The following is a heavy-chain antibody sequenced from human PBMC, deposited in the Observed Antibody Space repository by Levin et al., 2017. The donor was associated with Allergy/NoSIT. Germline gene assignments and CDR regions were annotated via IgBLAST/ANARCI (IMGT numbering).Heavy chain of an antibody. J-gene: IGHJ4*02. Sequence: GESLKISCKASGYTFTSYYMHWVRQAPGQGLEWMGIINPSGGSTSYAQKFQGRVTMTRDTSTSTVYMELSSLRSEDTAVYYCARGRGVVVTAIPRGLFDYWGQGTLVTVSS. CDR3: ARGRGVVVTAIPRGLFDY. V-gene: IGHV1-46*01. CDR2: INPSGGST. CDR1: GYTFTSYY. D-gene: IGHD2-21*02.